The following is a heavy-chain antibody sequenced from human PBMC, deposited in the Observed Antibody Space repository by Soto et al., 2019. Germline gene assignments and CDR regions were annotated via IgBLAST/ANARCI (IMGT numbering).Heavy chain of an antibody. D-gene: IGHD4-17*01. J-gene: IGHJ6*02. CDR3: ASRSPPYALAV. CDR2: INPSGGST. CDR1: GYTFTSYY. Sequence: QVQLVQSGAEVKKPGASVKVSCKASGYTFTSYYMHWVRQAPGQGLEWMGIINPSGGSTSYAQKLQCRVTLPRDPSPRPVYMELISLTSEDPAVFYCASRSPPYALAVWGHGTPVTLSS. V-gene: IGHV1-46*03.